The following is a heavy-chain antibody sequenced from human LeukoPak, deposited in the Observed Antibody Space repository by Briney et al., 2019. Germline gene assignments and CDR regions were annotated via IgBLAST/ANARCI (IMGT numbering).Heavy chain of an antibody. CDR2: ISSSSSYM. J-gene: IGHJ4*02. Sequence: GGSLRLSCAASGFTFSSYIMNWVRQAPGKGLEWASSISSSSSYMYYADSVKGRFTISRDNAKNSLYLQMNSLRAEDTAVYYCARGEAADGFDCWGQGTLVTVSS. V-gene: IGHV3-21*01. D-gene: IGHD6-13*01. CDR1: GFTFSSYI. CDR3: ARGEAADGFDC.